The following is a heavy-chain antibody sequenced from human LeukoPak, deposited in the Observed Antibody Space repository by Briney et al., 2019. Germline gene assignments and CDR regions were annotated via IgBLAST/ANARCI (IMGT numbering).Heavy chain of an antibody. CDR3: AKDRGAAMAADY. CDR2: ISGSGGST. J-gene: IGHJ4*02. D-gene: IGHD5-18*01. Sequence: PGGSLRLSCAASGFTVSSNYMSWVRQAPGKGLEWVSAISGSGGSTYYADSVKGRFTISRDNSKNTLYLQMNSLRAEDTAVYYCAKDRGAAMAADYWGQGTLVTVSS. V-gene: IGHV3-23*01. CDR1: GFTVSSNY.